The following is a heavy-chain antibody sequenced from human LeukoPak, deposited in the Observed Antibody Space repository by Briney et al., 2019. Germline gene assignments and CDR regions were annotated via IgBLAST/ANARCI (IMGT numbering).Heavy chain of an antibody. CDR1: GGSISDYY. D-gene: IGHD2-15*01. V-gene: IGHV4-59*01. Sequence: SETLSLTCTVSGGSISDYYWNWIPQSPGKGLEWIGYIYYSGNMNYNPSLKSRVTISVDTSKNQFSLKLYSVTAADTAVYYCARGNRDIVEEWGQGTLVTVSS. CDR3: ARGNRDIVEE. J-gene: IGHJ4*02. CDR2: IYYSGNM.